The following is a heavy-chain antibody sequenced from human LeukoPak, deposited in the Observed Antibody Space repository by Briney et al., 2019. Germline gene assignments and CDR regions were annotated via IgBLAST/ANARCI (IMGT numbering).Heavy chain of an antibody. D-gene: IGHD5-12*01. CDR3: ARVDSGYDWGAFDI. Sequence: GASVKVSCKASGYTFTGYYMHWVRQAPGQGLEWMGWINPNSGGTNYAQKFQGRVTMTRDTSISTAYMEPSRLRSDDTAVYYCARVDSGYDWGAFDIWGQGTMVTVSS. CDR1: GYTFTGYY. J-gene: IGHJ3*02. CDR2: INPNSGGT. V-gene: IGHV1-2*02.